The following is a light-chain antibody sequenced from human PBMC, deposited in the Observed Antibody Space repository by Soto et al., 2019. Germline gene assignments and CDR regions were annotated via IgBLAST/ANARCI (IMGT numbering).Light chain of an antibody. CDR1: QSVGNN. CDR2: GAS. V-gene: IGKV3-15*01. Sequence: EIVMTQSPATLSVSPGERATLSSRASQSVGNNLAWYQQKPGQASRLLIHGASIRATGVPARFSGSGSGTEFTLANSSPQSEDFAVYYCQHCDDWPRTFGQGTKMEIK. J-gene: IGKJ1*01. CDR3: QHCDDWPRT.